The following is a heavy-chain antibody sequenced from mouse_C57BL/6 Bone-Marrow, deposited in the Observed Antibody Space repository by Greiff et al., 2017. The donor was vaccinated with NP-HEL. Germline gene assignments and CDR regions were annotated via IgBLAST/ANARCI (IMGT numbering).Heavy chain of an antibody. V-gene: IGHV1-50*01. J-gene: IGHJ4*01. CDR1: GYTFTSYW. CDR3: ARKHYMASMDY. CDR2: IDPSDSYT. D-gene: IGHD2-12*01. Sequence: QVQLQQPGAELVKPGASVKLSCKASGYTFTSYWMQWVKQRPGQGLEWIGEIDPSDSYTNYNQKFKGKATLTVDTSSSTAYMQLSSLTSEDSAVYYCARKHYMASMDYWGQGTSVTVSS.